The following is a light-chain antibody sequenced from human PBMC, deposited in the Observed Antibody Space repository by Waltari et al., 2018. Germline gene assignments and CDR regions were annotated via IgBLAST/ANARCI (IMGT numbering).Light chain of an antibody. CDR3: SSYVGSQTVV. CDR2: DVS. Sequence: QSALTQPRSVSGSPGQSVTISCTGTSGDVGGYNYVSWYQQHPGKAPKLMIYDVSERPAGVPERFSGSKSGNAASLTISGLQADDEADYYCSSYVGSQTVVFGGGTKLTVL. V-gene: IGLV2-11*01. J-gene: IGLJ2*01. CDR1: SGDVGGYNY.